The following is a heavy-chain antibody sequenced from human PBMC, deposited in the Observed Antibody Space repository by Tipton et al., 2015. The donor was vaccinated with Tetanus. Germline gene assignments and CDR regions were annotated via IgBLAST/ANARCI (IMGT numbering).Heavy chain of an antibody. D-gene: IGHD2/OR15-2a*01. J-gene: IGHJ4*02. CDR1: GFTFSLYW. CDR3: SRGFLYPGDC. CDR2: INNDGSRT. V-gene: IGHV3-74*03. Sequence: SLRLSCAASGFTFSLYWMHWVRQRPGKGLEWVADINNDGSRTTVADSLKGRFTISRDNAKDTVYLQINSLRAEDAAVYYCSRGFLYPGDCWGQGTLVTVSS.